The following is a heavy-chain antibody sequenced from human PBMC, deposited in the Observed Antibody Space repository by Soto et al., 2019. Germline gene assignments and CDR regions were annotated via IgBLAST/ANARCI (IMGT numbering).Heavy chain of an antibody. CDR1: GYSFTSYW. V-gene: IGHV5-51*01. Sequence: PGESLKISCKGSGYSFTSYWIGWVRQMPGKGLEWMGIIYPGDSDTRYSPSFQGQVTISADKSISTAYLQWSSLKASDTAMYYCASRIAAAGMYLGYYYYCIVVWGKGTTVTVSS. D-gene: IGHD6-13*01. CDR3: ASRIAAAGMYLGYYYYCIVV. CDR2: IYPGDSDT. J-gene: IGHJ6*03.